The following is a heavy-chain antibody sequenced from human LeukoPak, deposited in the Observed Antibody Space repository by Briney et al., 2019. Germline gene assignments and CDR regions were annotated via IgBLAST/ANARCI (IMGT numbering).Heavy chain of an antibody. CDR2: MNPNSGNT. CDR3: AGGTYYYGSGSLLAD. CDR1: GYTFTSYD. V-gene: IGHV1-8*01. Sequence: ASVKVSCKSSGYTFTSYDINWVRQATGQGREWMGWMNPNSGNTGYALKFQGRVTMTRNTSISTAYMELSSLRSEDTAVYYCAGGTYYYGSGSLLADWGQGTLVTVSS. D-gene: IGHD3-10*01. J-gene: IGHJ4*02.